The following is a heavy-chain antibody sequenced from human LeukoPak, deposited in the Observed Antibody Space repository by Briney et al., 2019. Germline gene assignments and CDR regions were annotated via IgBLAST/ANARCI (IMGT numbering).Heavy chain of an antibody. CDR3: ARERRYSSGWYGEDYFDY. V-gene: IGHV4-59*01. J-gene: IGHJ4*02. Sequence: SETLSLTCTVSGGSISSYYWSWIRQPPGKGLEWIGYIYYSGSTNYNPSLKSRVTISVDTSKNQFSLKLSSVTAADTAVYYCARERRYSSGWYGEDYFDYWGQGTLVTVSS. CDR2: IYYSGST. CDR1: GGSISSYY. D-gene: IGHD6-19*01.